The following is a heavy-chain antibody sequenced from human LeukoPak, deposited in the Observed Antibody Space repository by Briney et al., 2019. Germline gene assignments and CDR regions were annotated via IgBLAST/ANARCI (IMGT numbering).Heavy chain of an antibody. CDR2: VRGGGDNI. Sequence: GGSLRLSCAASGFTFRSYAMRWVRQAPGKGREWVSSVRGGGDNIQYAVSVKGRFTIPRDNSNKTLHLQMNNLRVDDTAVYYCAKEFFGSGNSFNGVFDSWGQGALVTVSS. CDR3: AKEFFGSGNSFNGVFDS. J-gene: IGHJ4*02. CDR1: GFTFRSYA. D-gene: IGHD3-10*01. V-gene: IGHV3-23*01.